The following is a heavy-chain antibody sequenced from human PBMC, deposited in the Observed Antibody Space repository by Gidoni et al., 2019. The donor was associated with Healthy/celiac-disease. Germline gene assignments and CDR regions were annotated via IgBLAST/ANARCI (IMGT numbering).Heavy chain of an antibody. D-gene: IGHD3-10*01. J-gene: IGHJ2*01. CDR3: ASSNYYGSGSYEPLYWYFDL. CDR2: INHSGST. V-gene: IGHV4-34*01. CDR1: GGSFSGYY. Sequence: QVQLQQWGAGLLKPSETLSLTCAVYGGSFSGYYWSWIRQPPGKGLEWIGEINHSGSTNYNPSLKSRVTISVDTSKNQFSLKLSSVTAADTAVYYCASSNYYGSGSYEPLYWYFDLWGRGTLVTVSS.